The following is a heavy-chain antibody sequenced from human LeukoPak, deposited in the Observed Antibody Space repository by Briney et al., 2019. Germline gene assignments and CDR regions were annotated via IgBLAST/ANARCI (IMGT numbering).Heavy chain of an antibody. D-gene: IGHD4-23*01. CDR2: IRYDGSNK. CDR3: AKKAQRWSIDY. V-gene: IGHV3-30*02. J-gene: IGHJ4*02. CDR1: GFTFSSYG. Sequence: GGSLRLSCAASGFTFSSYGMHWVRQAPGKGLEWVAFIRYDGSNKYYADSVKGRFTISRDNSKNTLYLQMNGLRAEDTAVYYCAKKAQRWSIDYWGQGTLVTVSS.